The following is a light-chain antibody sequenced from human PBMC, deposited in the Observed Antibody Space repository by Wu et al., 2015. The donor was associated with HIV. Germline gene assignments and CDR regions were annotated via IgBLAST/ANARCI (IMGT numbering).Light chain of an antibody. Sequence: MVMTQSPDTLAVSPGESATLSCRASKGVGSDLVWYQQKPGQAPKIIIYGASTRATGIPARFSGSGSGTEFTLTISGVQSEDFAVYICLQYNQWPAFGQGTKVEVK. CDR1: KGVGSD. V-gene: IGKV3-15*01. J-gene: IGKJ1*01. CDR2: GAS. CDR3: LQYNQWPA.